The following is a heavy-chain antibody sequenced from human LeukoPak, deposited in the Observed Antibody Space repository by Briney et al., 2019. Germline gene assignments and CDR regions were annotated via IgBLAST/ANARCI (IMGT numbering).Heavy chain of an antibody. CDR2: ISTDGSSS. CDR3: AKDILSGFYETFDY. D-gene: IGHD6-19*01. J-gene: IGHJ4*02. CDR1: GFTFSRYW. Sequence: GGSLRLSCAASGFTFSRYWMHWLRQGPGKGLVWVSRISTDGSSSTYADSVKGRFTISRDNGKNTLYLQMNSLRAEDTAVYYCAKDILSGFYETFDYWGQGTLVTVSS. V-gene: IGHV3-74*01.